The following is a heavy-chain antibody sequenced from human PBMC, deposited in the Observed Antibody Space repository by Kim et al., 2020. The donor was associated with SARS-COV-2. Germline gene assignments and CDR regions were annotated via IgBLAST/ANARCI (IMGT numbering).Heavy chain of an antibody. J-gene: IGHJ6*02. CDR2: IYYSGST. Sequence: SETLSLTCTVSGGSISSSSYYWGWIRQPPGKGLEWIGSIYYSGSTYYNPSLKSRVTISVDTSKNQFSLKLSSVTAADTAVYYCARGSFYYGMDVWGQGTTVTVSS. V-gene: IGHV4-39*01. D-gene: IGHD3-10*01. CDR1: GGSISSSSYY. CDR3: ARGSFYYGMDV.